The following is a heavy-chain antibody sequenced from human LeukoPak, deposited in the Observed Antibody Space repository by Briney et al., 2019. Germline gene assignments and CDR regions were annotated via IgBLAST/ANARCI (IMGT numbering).Heavy chain of an antibody. CDR1: GFTFSSYW. D-gene: IGHD3-9*01. J-gene: IGHJ4*02. Sequence: PGGSLRLSCAASGFTFSSYWMHWVRQAPGKGLVWVSRINSDGSSTSYADSVKGRFTISRDNAKNTLYLQMNSLRAEDTAVYYCARDLTYKYYDILTGYYNSDTYFDYWGQGTLVTVSS. CDR2: INSDGSST. V-gene: IGHV3-74*01. CDR3: ARDLTYKYYDILTGYYNSDTYFDY.